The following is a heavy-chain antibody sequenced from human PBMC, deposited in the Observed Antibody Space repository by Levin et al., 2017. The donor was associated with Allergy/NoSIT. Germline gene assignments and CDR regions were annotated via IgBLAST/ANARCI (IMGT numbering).Heavy chain of an antibody. D-gene: IGHD3-3*01. CDR2: ISSTGSTI. V-gene: IGHV3-48*03. CDR1: GFTFSSYK. Sequence: GESLKISCAASGFTFSSYKMNWVRRAPGKGLEWVSYISSTGSTIYSADSVKGRFTISRDNAKNSLYLHMNSLRAEDTAVYYCARQLGNFWSGYNYFDYWGQGTLVTVSS. J-gene: IGHJ4*02. CDR3: ARQLGNFWSGYNYFDY.